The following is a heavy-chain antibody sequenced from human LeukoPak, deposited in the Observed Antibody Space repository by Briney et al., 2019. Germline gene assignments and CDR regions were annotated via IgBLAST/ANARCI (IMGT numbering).Heavy chain of an antibody. J-gene: IGHJ6*03. CDR2: INPSGGST. V-gene: IGHV1-46*04. Sequence: ASVKVSCEASGYTFTSYYIHWVRQAPGQGLEWMGIINPSGGSTTYAQKLQGRVTMTRDTSTSTVYMELSSLRSEDTAVYYCARDQSIAAGGGNYYYYMDVWGKGTTVTVSS. D-gene: IGHD6-13*01. CDR1: GYTFTSYY. CDR3: ARDQSIAAGGGNYYYYMDV.